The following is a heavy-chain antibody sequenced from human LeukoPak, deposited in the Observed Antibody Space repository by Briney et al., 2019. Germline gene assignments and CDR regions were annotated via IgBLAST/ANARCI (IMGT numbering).Heavy chain of an antibody. J-gene: IGHJ4*02. D-gene: IGHD3-9*01. CDR2: INPSGGST. CDR1: GYTFTSYY. CDR3: ARDEDDILTGYYTFDY. Sequence: ASVKVSCKASGYTFTSYYMHWVRQAPRQGLEWMGIINPSGGSTSYAQKFQGRVTMTRDMSTSTVYMELSSLRSEDTAVYYCARDEDDILTGYYTFDYWGQGTLVTVSS. V-gene: IGHV1-46*01.